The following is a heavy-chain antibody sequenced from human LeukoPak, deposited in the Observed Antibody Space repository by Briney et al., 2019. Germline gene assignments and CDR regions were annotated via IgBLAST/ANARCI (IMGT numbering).Heavy chain of an antibody. J-gene: IGHJ4*02. CDR2: ISGSGGST. CDR1: GFTFSSYA. V-gene: IGHV3-23*01. D-gene: IGHD3-10*01. CDR3: AKDRKGYGSGSYQFDY. Sequence: GGSLRLSCAASGFTFSSYAMSWVRQAPGKGLEWVSAISGSGGSTYYADSVKGRFTISRDSSKNTLYLQMNSLRAEDTAVYYCAKDRKGYGSGSYQFDYWGQGTLVTVSS.